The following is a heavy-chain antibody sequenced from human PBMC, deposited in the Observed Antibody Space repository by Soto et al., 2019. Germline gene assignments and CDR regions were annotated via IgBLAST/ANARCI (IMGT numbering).Heavy chain of an antibody. CDR3: AKDSSYDILTGLIDY. Sequence: PGGSLRLSCAASGFTFDDYAMHWVRQAPGKGLEWVSGISWNSGSIGYADSVKGRITISRDNAKNSLYLQMNSLRAEDTALYYCAKDSSYDILTGLIDYWGQGTLVTVSS. D-gene: IGHD3-9*01. V-gene: IGHV3-9*01. J-gene: IGHJ4*02. CDR1: GFTFDDYA. CDR2: ISWNSGSI.